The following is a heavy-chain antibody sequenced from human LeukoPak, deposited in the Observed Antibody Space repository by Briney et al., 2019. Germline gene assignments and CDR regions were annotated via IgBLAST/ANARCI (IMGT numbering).Heavy chain of an antibody. Sequence: PSETLSLTCTVSGGSISSSSYYWGWIRQPPGKGLEWIRSIYYSGSTYYNPSLKSRVTISVDTSKNQFSLKLSSVTAADTAVYYCARLFGNSDFDYWGQGTLVTVSS. J-gene: IGHJ4*02. CDR3: ARLFGNSDFDY. CDR1: GGSISSSSYY. V-gene: IGHV4-39*01. D-gene: IGHD4-23*01. CDR2: IYYSGST.